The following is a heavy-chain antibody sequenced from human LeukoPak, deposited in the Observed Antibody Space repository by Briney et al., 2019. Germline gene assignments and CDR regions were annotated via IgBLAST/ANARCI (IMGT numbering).Heavy chain of an antibody. V-gene: IGHV4-59*08. CDR1: GDSVSGYY. J-gene: IGHJ4*02. CDR3: ARHAVEMATMDYFDY. Sequence: SETLSLTCIVSGDSVSGYYWSWTRQPPGKGLEWIGYIYYSGSTNYNPSLKSRVTISVDTSKNQFSLKLSSVTAADTAVYYCARHAVEMATMDYFDYWGQGTLVTVSS. CDR2: IYYSGST. D-gene: IGHD5-24*01.